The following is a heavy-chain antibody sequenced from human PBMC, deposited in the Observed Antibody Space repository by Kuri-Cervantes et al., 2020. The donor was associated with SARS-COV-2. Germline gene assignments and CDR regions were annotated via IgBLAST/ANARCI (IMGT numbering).Heavy chain of an antibody. V-gene: IGHV3-33*01. CDR2: IWYDGSNK. J-gene: IGHJ6*02. CDR1: GFTFSSYG. Sequence: GGSLRLSCAASGFTFSSYGMHWVRQAPGKGLKWVAVIWYDGSNKYYADSVKGRFTISRDNAKNSLYLQMNSLRAEDTAVYYCARGDDYDPDYYYYGMDVWGQGTTVTVSS. D-gene: IGHD4/OR15-4a*01. CDR3: ARGDDYDPDYYYYGMDV.